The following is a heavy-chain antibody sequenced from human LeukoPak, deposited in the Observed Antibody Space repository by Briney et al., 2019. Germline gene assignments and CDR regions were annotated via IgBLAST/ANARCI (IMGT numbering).Heavy chain of an antibody. CDR2: IKQDGSEK. J-gene: IGHJ4*02. V-gene: IGHV3-7*01. CDR3: ARDLSWGIAAAGRPPAGY. Sequence: PGGSLRLSCAASGFTFSSYWMSWVRQAPGKGLEWVANIKQDGSEKYYVDSVKGRFTISRDNAKNSLYLQMNSLRAEDTAVYYCARDLSWGIAAAGRPPAGYWGQGTLVTVSS. CDR1: GFTFSSYW. D-gene: IGHD6-13*01.